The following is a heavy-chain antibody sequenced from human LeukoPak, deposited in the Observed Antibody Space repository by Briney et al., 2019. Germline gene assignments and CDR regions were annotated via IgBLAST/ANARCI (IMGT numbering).Heavy chain of an antibody. Sequence: ASVKVSCKVSGYALTELSMHWVRQAPGKGLEWMGGFDPEDGETIYAQKFQGRVTMTEDTSTDTAYMELSSLRSEDTAVYYCATDLRDGYNLGYWGQGTLVTVSS. CDR3: ATDLRDGYNLGY. D-gene: IGHD5-24*01. J-gene: IGHJ4*02. V-gene: IGHV1-24*01. CDR2: FDPEDGET. CDR1: GYALTELS.